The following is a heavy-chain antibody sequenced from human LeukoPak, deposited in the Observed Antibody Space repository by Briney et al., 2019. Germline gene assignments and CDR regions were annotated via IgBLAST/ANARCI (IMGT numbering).Heavy chain of an antibody. D-gene: IGHD2-2*01. CDR3: VSFYETY. CDR2: INRDGSWT. V-gene: IGHV3-74*01. CDR1: GNYW. J-gene: IGHJ4*02. Sequence: GGSLRLSCAASGNYWMHWVRQAPGKGLVWVSHINRDGSWTSYADSVKGRFTISKDNAKNTVYLQMNNLRAEDTAAYYCVSFYETYWGRGTLVTVSS.